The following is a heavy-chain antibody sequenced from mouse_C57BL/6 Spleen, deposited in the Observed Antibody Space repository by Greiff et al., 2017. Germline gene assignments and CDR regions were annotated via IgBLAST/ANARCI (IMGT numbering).Heavy chain of an antibody. Sequence: QVQLQQPGAELVKPGASVKLSCKASGYTFTSYWMHWVKQRPGQGLEWIGMIHPNSGSTNYNEKFKSKATLTVDKSSSTAYMQLSSLTSEDSAVYYCAREEGLLTVFYAMDYWGQGTSVTVSS. CDR1: GYTFTSYW. V-gene: IGHV1-64*01. J-gene: IGHJ4*01. CDR3: AREEGLLTVFYAMDY. D-gene: IGHD2-3*01. CDR2: IHPNSGST.